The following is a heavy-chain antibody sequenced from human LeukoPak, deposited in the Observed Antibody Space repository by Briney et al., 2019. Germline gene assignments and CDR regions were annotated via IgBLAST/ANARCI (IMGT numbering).Heavy chain of an antibody. J-gene: IGHJ4*02. V-gene: IGHV3-7*01. Sequence: GGSLRLSCAAFGFPFSNYWMSWVRRAPGKGLEWVANMKEDGGEINYVDSVKGWFTISRDNAKNSLFLQMNSLRVDDTAVYCCARDRGYSTFDYWGQGTLVTVSS. D-gene: IGHD4-23*01. CDR2: MKEDGGEI. CDR3: ARDRGYSTFDY. CDR1: GFPFSNYW.